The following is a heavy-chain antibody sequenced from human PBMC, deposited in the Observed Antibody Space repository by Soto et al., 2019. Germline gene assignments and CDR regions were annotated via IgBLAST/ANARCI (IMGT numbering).Heavy chain of an antibody. CDR3: ARQSPQEITGTTNYYYYYMDV. CDR2: IYPGDSDT. Sequence: GESLKISCKGSGYSFTSYWIGWVRQMPGKGLEWMGIIYPGDSDTRYSPSFQGQVTISADKSISTAYLQWSSLKASDTAMYYCARQSPQEITGTTNYYYYYMDVWGKGTTVTVSS. CDR1: GYSFTSYW. D-gene: IGHD1-7*01. J-gene: IGHJ6*03. V-gene: IGHV5-51*01.